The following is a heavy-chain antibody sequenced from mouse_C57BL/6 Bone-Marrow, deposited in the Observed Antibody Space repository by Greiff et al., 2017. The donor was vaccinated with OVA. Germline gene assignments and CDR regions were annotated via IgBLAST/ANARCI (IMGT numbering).Heavy chain of an antibody. CDR2: ILPRSGNT. J-gene: IGHJ2*01. V-gene: IGHV1-81*01. CDR3: SRETSLLGLRR. D-gene: IGHD1-1*01. CDR1: GYTFTSYG. Sequence: VQLQQSGAELVRPGASVTLSCKASGYTFTSYGISWVKQRPGQGLEWIGEILPRSGNTHYNEKFKGKATLTSDKSSSTAYMELRRLTSEDSAVYVCSRETSLLGLRRWGKGATLTVAT.